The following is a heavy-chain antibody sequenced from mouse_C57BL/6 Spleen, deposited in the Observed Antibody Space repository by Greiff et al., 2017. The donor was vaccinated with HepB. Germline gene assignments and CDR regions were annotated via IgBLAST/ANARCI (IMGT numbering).Heavy chain of an antibody. Sequence: LQESGPELVKPGASVKISCKASGYAFSSSWMNWVKQRPGKGLEWIGRIYPGDGDTNYNGKFKGKATLTADKSSSTAYMQLSSLTSEDSAVYFCAKESGYDFDYWGQGTTLTVSS. CDR2: IYPGDGDT. J-gene: IGHJ2*01. CDR3: AKESGYDFDY. D-gene: IGHD2-2*01. CDR1: GYAFSSSW. V-gene: IGHV1-82*01.